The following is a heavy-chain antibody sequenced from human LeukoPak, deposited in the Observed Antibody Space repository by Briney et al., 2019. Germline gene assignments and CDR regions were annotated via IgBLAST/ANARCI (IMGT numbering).Heavy chain of an antibody. V-gene: IGHV1-18*01. CDR3: ARGLGLAYYYDSSGYSNDAFDI. CDR2: ISAYNGNT. Sequence: ASVTVSCKASGYTFTSYGISWVRQAPGQGLEWMGWISAYNGNTNYAQKLQGRVTMTTDTSTSTAYMELRSLRSDDTAVYYCARGLGLAYYYDSSGYSNDAFDIWGQGTMVTVSS. J-gene: IGHJ3*02. CDR1: GYTFTSYG. D-gene: IGHD3-22*01.